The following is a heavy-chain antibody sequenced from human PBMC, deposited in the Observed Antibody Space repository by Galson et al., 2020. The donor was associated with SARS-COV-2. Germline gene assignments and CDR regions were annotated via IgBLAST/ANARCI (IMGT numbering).Heavy chain of an antibody. CDR2: IRSKAYGGTT. CDR3: ARLGLWFGQLGYFDD. CDR1: GFTFGDYA. V-gene: IGHV3-49*03. J-gene: IGHJ4*02. D-gene: IGHD3-10*01. Sequence: GGSLRLSCTASGFTFGDYAMSWFRQAPGKGLEWVGFIRSKAYGGTTEYAASVKGRFTISRDDSKSIAYLQMNSLKTEDTAVYYCARLGLWFGQLGYFDDWGQGTLVTVSS.